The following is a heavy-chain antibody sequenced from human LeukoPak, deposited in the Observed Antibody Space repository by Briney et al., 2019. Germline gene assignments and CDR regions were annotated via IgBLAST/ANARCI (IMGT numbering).Heavy chain of an antibody. Sequence: GSLRLSCAASGFTVSSNYMSWVRQAPGKGLEWIATIHYSGSTNYNPSLKSRVAISVDTSKNQFSLKLSSVTAADTAVYYCARHTSGSSLDFWGQGTLVTVSS. CDR3: ARHTSGSSLDF. D-gene: IGHD6-6*01. CDR2: IHYSGST. CDR1: GFTVSSNY. V-gene: IGHV4-39*01. J-gene: IGHJ4*02.